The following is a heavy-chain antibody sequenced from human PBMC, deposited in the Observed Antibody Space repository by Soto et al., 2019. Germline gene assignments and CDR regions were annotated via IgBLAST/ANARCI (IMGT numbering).Heavy chain of an antibody. CDR3: ARGLTESELLTKPPHWFAH. CDR2: IIPIFGTA. D-gene: IGHD1-26*01. V-gene: IGHV1-69*12. CDR1: GGTFSSYA. Sequence: QVQLVQSGAEVKKPGSSVKVSCKASGGTFSSYAISWVRQAPGQGLEWMGGIIPIFGTANYAQKFQGRVTITADESTSTAYMELSSLRSDDTAVYYCARGLTESELLTKPPHWFAHWGQGALVTVSS. J-gene: IGHJ5*02.